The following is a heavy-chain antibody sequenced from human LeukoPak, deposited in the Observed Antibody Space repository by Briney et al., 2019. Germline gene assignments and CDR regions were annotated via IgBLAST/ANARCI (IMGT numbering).Heavy chain of an antibody. CDR1: GGSISTFY. Sequence: SSETLSLTCTVSGGSISTFYWSWIRQPPGKGLEWIGYIYYSGSTNYNPSLKSRVTISVDTSKNQFSLKVSSVTAADAAVYYCARVGAGYYDRALDYWGQGTLVTVSS. J-gene: IGHJ4*02. D-gene: IGHD3-22*01. CDR2: IYYSGST. CDR3: ARVGAGYYDRALDY. V-gene: IGHV4-59*01.